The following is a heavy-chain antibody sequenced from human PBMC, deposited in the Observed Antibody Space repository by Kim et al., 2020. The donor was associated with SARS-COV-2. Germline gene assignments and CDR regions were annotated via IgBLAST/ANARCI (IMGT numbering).Heavy chain of an antibody. D-gene: IGHD3-3*01. V-gene: IGHV3-30*18. Sequence: GGSLRLSCAASGFTFSSYGMHWVRQAPGKGLEWVAVISYDGSNKYYADSVKGRFTISRDNSKNTLYLQMNSLRAEDTAVYYCAKAYDFWSGYPLGYYGMDVCGQGTTVTVSS. CDR2: ISYDGSNK. J-gene: IGHJ6*02. CDR1: GFTFSSYG. CDR3: AKAYDFWSGYPLGYYGMDV.